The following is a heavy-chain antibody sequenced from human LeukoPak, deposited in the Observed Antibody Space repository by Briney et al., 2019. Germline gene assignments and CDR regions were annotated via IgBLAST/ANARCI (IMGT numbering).Heavy chain of an antibody. CDR2: ISNGSGNR. V-gene: IGHV3-48*01. J-gene: IGHJ6*03. Sequence: GGSLRLSCVASEFTFSSYSMIWVRQAPGKGLEWISYISNGSGNRYYADSVKGRFTISRDNAKNLLYLQMNNLRADDTAVYYCARAAKWEFYHYYMDVWGMGTTVAVSS. D-gene: IGHD1-26*01. CDR3: ARAAKWEFYHYYMDV. CDR1: EFTFSSYS.